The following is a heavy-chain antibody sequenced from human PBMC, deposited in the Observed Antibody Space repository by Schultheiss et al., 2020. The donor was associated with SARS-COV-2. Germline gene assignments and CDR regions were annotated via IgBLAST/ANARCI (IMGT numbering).Heavy chain of an antibody. CDR1: GVSISSYY. J-gene: IGHJ6*02. CDR3: ARLLGATRGLYYYYGMDV. V-gene: IGHV4-59*12. D-gene: IGHD1-26*01. Sequence: SETLSLTCTVSGVSISSYYWGWIRQPPGKGLEWIGYIYYSGSTNYNPSLKSRVTISVDTSKNQFSLKLSSVTAADTAVYYCARLLGATRGLYYYYGMDVWGQGTTVTVSS. CDR2: IYYSGST.